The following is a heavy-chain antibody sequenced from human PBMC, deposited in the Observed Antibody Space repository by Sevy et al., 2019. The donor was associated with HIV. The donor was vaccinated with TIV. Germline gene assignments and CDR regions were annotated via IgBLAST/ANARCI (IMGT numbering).Heavy chain of an antibody. V-gene: IGHV4-34*01. CDR3: ARSPPVVVVPGAPRGFEP. Sequence: SETLSLTCAVHYGSFSGYYWNWIRQVPGKGLEWIGEINESGITYYNPSLKSRVTISVDTSKKQFSLKLNSVTAVDSAVYFCARSPPVVVVPGAPRGFEPWGEGTLVTVSS. CDR1: YGSFSGYY. J-gene: IGHJ5*02. D-gene: IGHD2-21*01. CDR2: INESGIT.